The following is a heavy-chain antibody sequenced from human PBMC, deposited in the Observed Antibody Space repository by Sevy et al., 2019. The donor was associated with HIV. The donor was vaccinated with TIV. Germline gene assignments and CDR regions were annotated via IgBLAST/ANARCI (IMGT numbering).Heavy chain of an antibody. CDR3: TRVEGAADWGMDV. CDR1: GFTFDDYT. CDR2: IRSKAYGGTT. D-gene: IGHD1-26*01. J-gene: IGHJ6*02. Sequence: GGSLRLSCRASGFTFDDYTMSWVRQAPGKGLGWVAFIRSKAYGGTTEDAASVKGRFTISRDESKSIAYLQMNSLKTEDTAVYYCTRVEGAADWGMDVWGQGTTVTVSS. V-gene: IGHV3-49*04.